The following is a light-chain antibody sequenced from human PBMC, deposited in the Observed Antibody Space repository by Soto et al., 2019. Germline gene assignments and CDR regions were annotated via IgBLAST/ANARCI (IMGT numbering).Light chain of an antibody. CDR1: QSVSNRY. CDR3: QQYGSSRT. J-gene: IGKJ1*01. CDR2: DAS. Sequence: EIVLTQSPGTLSLSLGERATLSCRASQSVSNRYLAWYQQKPGQAPRLLIYDASRRATDIPDRFSGSGSGTDFTLTISRLEPEDFAVYFCQQYGSSRTFGLGTKVDIK. V-gene: IGKV3-20*01.